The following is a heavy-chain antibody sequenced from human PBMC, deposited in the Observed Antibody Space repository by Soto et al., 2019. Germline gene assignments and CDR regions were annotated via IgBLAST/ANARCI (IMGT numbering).Heavy chain of an antibody. CDR3: ARNSGSRIFDY. V-gene: IGHV1-46*03. J-gene: IGHJ4*02. D-gene: IGHD1-26*01. CDR1: GYTLTSYY. CDR2: INPSGGST. Sequence: ASVKVSCKASGYTLTSYYMHWVRQAPGQGLEWMGIINPSGGSTSYAQKFQGRVTMTRDTSTSTVYMELSSLRSEDTAVYYCARNSGSRIFDYWGQGTLVTVSS.